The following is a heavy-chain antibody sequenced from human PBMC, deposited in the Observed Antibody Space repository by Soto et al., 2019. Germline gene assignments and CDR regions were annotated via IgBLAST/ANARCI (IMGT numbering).Heavy chain of an antibody. V-gene: IGHV4-39*01. D-gene: IGHD4-17*01. Sequence: PSETLSLTCTVSGGSISSSSYYWGWIRQPPGKGLEWIGSIYYSGSTYYNPSLKSRVTISVDTSKNQFSLKLSSVTAVDTAVYYCARLGYGVFWFDPWGQGTLVTVSS. J-gene: IGHJ5*02. CDR2: IYYSGST. CDR1: GGSISSSSYY. CDR3: ARLGYGVFWFDP.